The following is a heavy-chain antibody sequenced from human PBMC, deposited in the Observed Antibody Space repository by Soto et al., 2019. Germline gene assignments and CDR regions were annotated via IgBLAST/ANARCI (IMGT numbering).Heavy chain of an antibody. V-gene: IGHV4-34*12. J-gene: IGHJ1*01. D-gene: IGHD6-13*01. Sequence: PSETLSLTCALSVVSFSNYYWTWIRQSPGKGLEWIGEILHTGSTNYKPSLGSRVTISIDTSKKQFSLNLTSVTAADTAVYYCARQPGIPTTGYWGQGTQVTVSS. CDR3: ARQPGIPTTGY. CDR1: VVSFSNYY. CDR2: ILHTGST.